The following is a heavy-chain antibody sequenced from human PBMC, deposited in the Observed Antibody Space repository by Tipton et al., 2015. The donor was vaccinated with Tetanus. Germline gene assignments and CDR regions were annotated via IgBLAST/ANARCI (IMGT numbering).Heavy chain of an antibody. CDR2: VDDSGST. D-gene: IGHD1-14*01. V-gene: IGHV4-34*01. Sequence: TLSLTCAVYGGSLSRYYWTWIRQPPGKGLEWIGEVDDSGSTNYSPSLKSRVTISLDTSKNEFSLTLSSVTAADTAVYYCARGTWLYPITYHSHWLGPWGQGTLVTVSS. CDR1: GGSLSRYY. J-gene: IGHJ5*02. CDR3: ARGTWLYPITYHSHWLGP.